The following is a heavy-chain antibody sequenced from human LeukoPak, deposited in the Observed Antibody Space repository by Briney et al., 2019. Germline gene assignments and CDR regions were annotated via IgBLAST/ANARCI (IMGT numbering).Heavy chain of an antibody. CDR3: ARGTVLWFGELVFDY. Sequence: SETLSLTCTVSGGSISSGDYYWSWIRQPPEKGLELIGYIYYSGSTYYNPSLKSRVTISVDTSKNQFSLKLSSVTAADTAVYYCARGTVLWFGELVFDYWGQGTLVTVSS. CDR2: IYYSGST. CDR1: GGSISSGDYY. V-gene: IGHV4-30-4*01. J-gene: IGHJ4*02. D-gene: IGHD3-10*01.